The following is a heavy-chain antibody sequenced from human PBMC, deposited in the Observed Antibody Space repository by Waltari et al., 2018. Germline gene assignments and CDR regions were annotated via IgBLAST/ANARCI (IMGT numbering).Heavy chain of an antibody. D-gene: IGHD3-10*01. J-gene: IGHJ5*02. CDR3: VRVWSTSTWFGRLDRLDP. V-gene: IGHV4-34*01. Sequence: QVQLQQWGAGLLKPSETLSLTCAVYGGSLTGYYWTWIRQPPGKGLEWIGEINHSGSTNSKSSLKSRVTIPVDTSKSQFSLKLTSVTAADTAVYYCVRVWSTSTWFGRLDRLDPWGQGTLVTVHS. CDR2: INHSGST. CDR1: GGSLTGYY.